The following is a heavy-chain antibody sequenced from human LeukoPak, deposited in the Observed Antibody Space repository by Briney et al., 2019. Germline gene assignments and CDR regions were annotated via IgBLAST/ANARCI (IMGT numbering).Heavy chain of an antibody. CDR3: TSSASGWYPIADY. V-gene: IGHV3-49*04. D-gene: IGHD6-19*01. Sequence: GGSLRLSCTASGFTFGDYAMSWVRQAPGKGLEWVGFIRSKAYGGTTEYAASVKGRFTISRDDSKSTAYLQMNSLETEDTAVYYCTSSASGWYPIADYWGQGTLVTVSS. CDR1: GFTFGDYA. J-gene: IGHJ4*02. CDR2: IRSKAYGGTT.